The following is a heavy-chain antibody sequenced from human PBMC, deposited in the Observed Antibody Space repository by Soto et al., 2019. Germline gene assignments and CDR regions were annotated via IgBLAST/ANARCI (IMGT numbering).Heavy chain of an antibody. CDR1: GGSISSGDYY. CDR2: IYYSGST. D-gene: IGHD4-17*01. CDR3: ARESYGDRDYYYYGMDV. V-gene: IGHV4-30-4*01. J-gene: IGHJ6*02. Sequence: SETLSLTCTVSGGSISSGDYYWSWIRQPPGKGLEWIGYIYYSGSTYYNPSLKSRVTISVDTSKNQFSLKLSSVTAADTAVYYCARESYGDRDYYYYGMDVWGQGTTVTAP.